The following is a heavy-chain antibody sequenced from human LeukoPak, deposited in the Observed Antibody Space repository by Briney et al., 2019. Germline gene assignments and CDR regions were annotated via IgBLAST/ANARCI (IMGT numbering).Heavy chain of an antibody. CDR3: ARTQLNYYDSSGYYGEIPYYFDY. CDR1: GYTFTGYY. Sequence: ASVNVSCKASGYTFTGYYMHWVRPAPGQGLAWMGWINPNSGGTNYAQKFQGRVTMTRDTSISTAYMELSRLRSDDTAVYYCARTQLNYYDSSGYYGEIPYYFDYWGQGTLVTVSS. V-gene: IGHV1-2*02. D-gene: IGHD3-22*01. J-gene: IGHJ4*02. CDR2: INPNSGGT.